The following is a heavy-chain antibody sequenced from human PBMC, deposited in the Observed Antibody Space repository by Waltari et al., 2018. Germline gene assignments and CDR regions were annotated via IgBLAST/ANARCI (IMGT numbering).Heavy chain of an antibody. D-gene: IGHD1-1*01. CDR3: AKGHTTLAP. V-gene: IGHV3-7*01. Sequence: EVQLVESGGGLVQPGGSLRLSCAASGFTFSDSWRTWVRQTPGKGLEWGANIKLDGSEKYYVDSVKGRFTISRDNAKNSLFLQMNSLRVDDTAVYYCAKGHTTLAPGGQGTLVTVSS. J-gene: IGHJ5*02. CDR2: IKLDGSEK. CDR1: GFTFSDSW.